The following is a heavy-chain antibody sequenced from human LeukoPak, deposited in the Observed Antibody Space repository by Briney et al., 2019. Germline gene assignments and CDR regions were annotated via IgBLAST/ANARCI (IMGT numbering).Heavy chain of an antibody. CDR1: GFTFSSYA. V-gene: IGHV3-23*01. CDR3: ARGSEIVATGGGDFDY. Sequence: PGGSLRLSCAASGFTFSSYAMSWVRQAPGKGLEWVSAISGSGGSTYYADSVKGRFTISRDNSKNTLYLQMNSPRAEDTAVYYCARGSEIVATGGGDFDYWGQGTLVTVSS. CDR2: ISGSGGST. D-gene: IGHD5-12*01. J-gene: IGHJ4*02.